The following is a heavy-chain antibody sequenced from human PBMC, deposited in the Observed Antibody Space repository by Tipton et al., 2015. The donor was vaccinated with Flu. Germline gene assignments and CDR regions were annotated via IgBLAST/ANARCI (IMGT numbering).Heavy chain of an antibody. CDR3: ARDLGSSGSFDY. CDR2: INYSGST. V-gene: IGHV4-59*01. CDR1: GGSISSYY. J-gene: IGHJ4*02. D-gene: IGHD6-13*01. Sequence: TLSLTCTVSGGSISSYYWSWIRKPPGKGLEWIGYINYSGSTNYNPSLKSRVTISVDTSKNQFSLKLSSVTAADTAVYYCARDLGSSGSFDYWCQVTLVTVSS.